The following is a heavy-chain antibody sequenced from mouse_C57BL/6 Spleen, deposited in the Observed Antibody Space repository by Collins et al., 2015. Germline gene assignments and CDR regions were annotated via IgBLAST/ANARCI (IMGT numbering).Heavy chain of an antibody. CDR2: IDPSDSET. CDR1: GYTFTSYW. CDR3: ARSPNYSNFFFDY. D-gene: IGHD2-5*01. J-gene: IGHJ2*01. Sequence: QVQLQQPGAELVRPGSSVKLSCKASGYTFTSYWMHWVKQRPIQGLEWIGNIDPSDSETHYNQKFKDKATLTVDKSSSTAYMQLSSLTSEDSAVYYCARSPNYSNFFFDYWGQGTTLTVSS. V-gene: IGHV1-52*01.